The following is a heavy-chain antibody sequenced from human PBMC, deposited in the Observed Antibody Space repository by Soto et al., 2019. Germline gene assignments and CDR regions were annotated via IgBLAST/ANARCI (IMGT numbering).Heavy chain of an antibody. CDR1: GYTFTGYY. D-gene: IGHD2-15*01. J-gene: IGHJ4*02. CDR2: INPNSGGT. CDR3: ARDTKGAGCSGGSCSDGFAY. Sequence: ASVKVSCKASGYTFTGYYMHWVRQAPGQGLEWMGWINPNSGGTNYAQKFQGWVTMTRDTSISTAYMELSRLRSDDTAVYYCARDTKGAGCSGGSCSDGFAYWGQGTLVTVSS. V-gene: IGHV1-2*04.